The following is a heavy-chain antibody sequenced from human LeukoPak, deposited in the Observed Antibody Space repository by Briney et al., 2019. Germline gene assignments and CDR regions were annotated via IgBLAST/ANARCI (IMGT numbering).Heavy chain of an antibody. CDR2: THYRSEWYN. D-gene: IGHD2-15*01. V-gene: IGHV6-1*01. CDR3: ARDGFYCSGGSCLGAFDI. J-gene: IGHJ3*02. CDR1: GDSVSSNSAS. Sequence: SQTLSLTCAISGDSVSSNSASWNWIRQSPSRGLEWLGRTHYRSEWYNDYAVSVKSRITINPDTSKNEFSLQLNSVTPEDTAVYYCARDGFYCSGGSCLGAFDIWGQGTMVTVSS.